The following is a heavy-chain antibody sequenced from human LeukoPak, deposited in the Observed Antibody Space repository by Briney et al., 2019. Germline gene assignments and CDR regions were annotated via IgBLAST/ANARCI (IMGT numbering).Heavy chain of an antibody. CDR2: FSAYNGNT. D-gene: IGHD6-13*01. CDR3: ARVSSSWSYKYYFDY. V-gene: IGHV1-18*01. CDR1: GYTFTSYG. J-gene: IGHJ4*02. Sequence: ASVKVSCKASGYTFTSYGISWVRQAPGQGLEWMGWFSAYNGNTNYAQKLQGRVTMTTDTSTSTAYMELRSLRSDDTAVYYCARVSSSWSYKYYFDYWGQGTLVTVSS.